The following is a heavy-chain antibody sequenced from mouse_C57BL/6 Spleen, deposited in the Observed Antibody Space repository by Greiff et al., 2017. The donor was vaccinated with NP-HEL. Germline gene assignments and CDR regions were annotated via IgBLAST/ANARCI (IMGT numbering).Heavy chain of an antibody. CDR2: IDPSDSYT. CDR1: GYTFTSYW. V-gene: IGHV1-69*01. J-gene: IGHJ1*03. CDR3: ARGWDVYFDV. D-gene: IGHD4-1*01. Sequence: QVQLKQPGAELVMPGASVKLSCKASGYTFTSYWMHWVKQRPGQGLEWIGEIDPSDSYTNYNQKFKGKSTLTVDKSSSTAYMQLSSLTSEDSAVYYCARGWDVYFDVWGTGTTVTVSS.